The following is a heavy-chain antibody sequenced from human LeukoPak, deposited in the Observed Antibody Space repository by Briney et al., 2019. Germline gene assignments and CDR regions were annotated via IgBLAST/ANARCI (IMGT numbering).Heavy chain of an antibody. CDR1: GGSISSYY. CDR2: IYYSGST. Sequence: TSETLSLTCTVSGGSISSYYWSWIRQPPGKGLEWIGYIYYSGSTNYNPSLKSRVTISVDTSKNQFSLKLSSVTAADTAVYYCVRDKLSFGSRYNWFDPWGQGSLVTVSS. J-gene: IGHJ5*02. V-gene: IGHV4-59*01. D-gene: IGHD3-16*01. CDR3: VRDKLSFGSRYNWFDP.